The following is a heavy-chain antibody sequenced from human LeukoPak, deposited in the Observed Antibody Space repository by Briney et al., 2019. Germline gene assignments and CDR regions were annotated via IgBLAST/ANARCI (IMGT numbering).Heavy chain of an antibody. CDR2: INTNSGNT. V-gene: IGHV7-4-1*02. CDR1: GYTFTSYA. CDR3: SRRHYYYDSGGPTMFHYFDY. J-gene: IGHJ4*02. D-gene: IGHD3-22*01. Sequence: VASVKLSCKASGYTFTSYAMNWVRQAPGQGLEWVASINTNSGNTTYAQGFTGRFVFSLDNSVNTAYLQISSLKAEDTAVYYCSRRHYYYDSGGPTMFHYFDYWGQGTLVTVSS.